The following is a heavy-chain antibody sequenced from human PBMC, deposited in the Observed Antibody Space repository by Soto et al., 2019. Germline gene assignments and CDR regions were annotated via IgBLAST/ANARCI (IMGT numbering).Heavy chain of an antibody. V-gene: IGHV2-5*02. CDR3: AHKPYSSRWAVDY. Sequence: QITLKESGPTLVKPTQTLTLTCTFSGFSLSTNGVGVGWIRQPPGKALEWLALIYWDDDKHYSPSLKTRLTITKETSKNQVVLTMPNMDPVDTATYYCAHKPYSSRWAVDYWGQGTLVTVSS. CDR1: GFSLSTNGVG. D-gene: IGHD6-13*01. CDR2: IYWDDDK. J-gene: IGHJ4*02.